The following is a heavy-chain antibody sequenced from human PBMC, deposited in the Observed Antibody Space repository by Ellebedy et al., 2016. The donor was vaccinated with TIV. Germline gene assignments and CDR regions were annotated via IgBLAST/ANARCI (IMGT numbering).Heavy chain of an antibody. CDR3: AKGLGLDP. D-gene: IGHD3-16*01. Sequence: GESLKISCATSGFKFDDFAMQWVRQAPGKGLEWVALITGDGTTISSGDSVRGRFTISRDNSENSVYLQMHGLTTGDTALYYCAKGLGLDPWGRGTLVTVSS. CDR2: ITGDGTTI. CDR1: GFKFDDFA. J-gene: IGHJ5*02. V-gene: IGHV3-43*02.